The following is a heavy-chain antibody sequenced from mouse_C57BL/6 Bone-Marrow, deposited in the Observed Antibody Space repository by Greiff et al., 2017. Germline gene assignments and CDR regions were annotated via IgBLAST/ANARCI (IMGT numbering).Heavy chain of an antibody. CDR3: ARVKFITTVVDFDY. CDR1: GYTFTSYW. J-gene: IGHJ2*01. CDR2: IYPGSGST. V-gene: IGHV1-55*01. Sequence: QVQLQQPGAELVKPGASVKMSCKASGYTFTSYWITWVKQRPGQGLEWIGDIYPGSGSTNYNEKFKSKATLTVDTSSSTAYMQLSSLTSEDSAVYYCARVKFITTVVDFDYWGQGTTLTVSS. D-gene: IGHD1-1*01.